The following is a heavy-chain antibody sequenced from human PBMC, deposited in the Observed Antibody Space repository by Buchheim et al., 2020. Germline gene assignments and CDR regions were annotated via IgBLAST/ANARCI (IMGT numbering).Heavy chain of an antibody. CDR3: AKDSNYYYYYGMDV. Sequence: QVQLVESGGGVVQPGRSLRLACAASGFTFSSYGMHWVRQAPGKGLEWVAVISYDGSNKNYADSVKGRFSISRDNSKNTLYLQMNSLRAEDTAVYYCAKDSNYYYYYGMDVWGQGTT. CDR2: ISYDGSNK. CDR1: GFTFSSYG. J-gene: IGHJ6*01. D-gene: IGHD4-11*01. V-gene: IGHV3-30*18.